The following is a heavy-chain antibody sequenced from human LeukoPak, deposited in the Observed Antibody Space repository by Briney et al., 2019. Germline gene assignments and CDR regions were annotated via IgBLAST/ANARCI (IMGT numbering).Heavy chain of an antibody. Sequence: GGSLRLSCAASGYTFSDNWMSWVRQAPGKGLEWVANIKKDGSDKYYVDPVQGRFTISRDNARNSLYLQMNSLRAEDTAVYYCARGWGEGGQGTLVTVSS. CDR2: IKKDGSDK. CDR1: GYTFSDNW. J-gene: IGHJ4*02. CDR3: ARGWGE. D-gene: IGHD3-10*01. V-gene: IGHV3-7*02.